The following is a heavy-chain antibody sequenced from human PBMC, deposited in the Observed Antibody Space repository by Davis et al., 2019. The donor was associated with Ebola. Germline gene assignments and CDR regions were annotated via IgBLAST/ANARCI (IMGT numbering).Heavy chain of an antibody. V-gene: IGHV4-31*11. CDR3: ARGKDTSGYYSRYYFDY. Sequence: MPSETLSLTCAVYGGSFSGYYWSWIRQHPGKGLEWIGYIYYSGSTYYNPSLKSRVTISVNTSKNQFSLKLSSVTAADTAVYYCARGKDTSGYYSRYYFDYWGQGTLVTVSS. CDR2: IYYSGST. CDR1: GGSFSGYY. D-gene: IGHD3-22*01. J-gene: IGHJ4*02.